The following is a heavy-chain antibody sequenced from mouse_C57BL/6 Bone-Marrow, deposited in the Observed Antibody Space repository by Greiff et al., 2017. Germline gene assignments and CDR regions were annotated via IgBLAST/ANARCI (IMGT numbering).Heavy chain of an antibody. V-gene: IGHV1-26*01. CDR1: GYTFTDYY. Sequence: VQLQQSGPELVKPGASVKISCKASGYTFTDYYMNWVKQSHGKSLEWIGDINPNNGGTSYNQKFKGKATLTVDKSSSTAYMELRSLTSEDSAVYYCARGVITTVVPFDYWGQGTTLTVSS. CDR2: INPNNGGT. J-gene: IGHJ2*01. CDR3: ARGVITTVVPFDY. D-gene: IGHD1-1*01.